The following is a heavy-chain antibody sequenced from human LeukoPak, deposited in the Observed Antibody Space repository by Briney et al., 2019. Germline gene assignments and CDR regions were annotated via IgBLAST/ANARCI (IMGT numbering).Heavy chain of an antibody. D-gene: IGHD6-13*01. CDR2: IDPSSGGT. CDR3: ATWGSSSSPLPSMDV. Sequence: ASVKVSCKASGYTFTSYYMHWVRRAPGQGLEWMGIIDPSSGGTTYAQNFQGRVTMTRDTSTNTVYMELSSLRSEDTAVYYCATWGSSSSPLPSMDVWGQGTTVTVSS. J-gene: IGHJ6*02. V-gene: IGHV1-46*01. CDR1: GYTFTSYY.